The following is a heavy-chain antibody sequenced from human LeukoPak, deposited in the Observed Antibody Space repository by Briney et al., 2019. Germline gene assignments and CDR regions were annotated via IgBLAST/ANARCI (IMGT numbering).Heavy chain of an antibody. D-gene: IGHD3-10*01. V-gene: IGHV4-61*02. CDR2: ICTSGST. CDR1: GGSISSGSYY. J-gene: IGHJ4*02. CDR3: ARLGFGEYYFDY. Sequence: SETLSLTCTVSGGSISSGSYYWSWIRQPAGKGLEWIGRICTSGSTNYNPSLKSRVTISVDTSKNQFSLKLSSVTAADTAVYYCARLGFGEYYFDYWGQGTLVTVSS.